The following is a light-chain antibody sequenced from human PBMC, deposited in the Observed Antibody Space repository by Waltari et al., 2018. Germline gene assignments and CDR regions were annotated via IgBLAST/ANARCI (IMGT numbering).Light chain of an antibody. J-gene: IGLJ2*01. Sequence: SYELTQPPSVSVSPGQTARISCSGDALPKHYAYWYQQKPGQAPVLLIYKDTDRPSGIPERFSGSSSGTTVTLTISGVQAEDEADEYCQSADSSGTYVVFGGGTMLTVL. CDR3: QSADSSGTYVV. CDR1: ALPKHY. V-gene: IGLV3-25*03. CDR2: KDT.